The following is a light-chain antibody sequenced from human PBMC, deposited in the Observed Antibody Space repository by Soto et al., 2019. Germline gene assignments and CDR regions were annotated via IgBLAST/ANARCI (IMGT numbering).Light chain of an antibody. CDR3: QQLNSYPLT. CDR1: QGISSY. V-gene: IGKV1-9*01. J-gene: IGKJ4*01. CDR2: DAS. Sequence: DIQLTQSQSFLSASVGDRVSITCRAIQGISSYLAWYQQKPGKAPKLLIYDASTMQSGVPSRFSGTGSGTEFTLTISSLQPEDLATYYCQQLNSYPLTFGGGTKVEIK.